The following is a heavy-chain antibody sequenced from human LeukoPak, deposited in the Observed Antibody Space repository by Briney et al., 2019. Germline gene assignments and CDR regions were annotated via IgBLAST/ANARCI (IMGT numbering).Heavy chain of an antibody. V-gene: IGHV3-23*01. CDR3: AKGSPYSGSYYGFDY. CDR2: ISSSGGST. Sequence: GGSLRLSCAASGFTFSSYAMSWVRQAPGKGLEWVSAISSSGGSTYYADSVKGRFTISRDNSKNTLYLQMNSLRAEDTAVYYCAKGSPYSGSYYGFDYWGQGTLVTVSS. D-gene: IGHD1-26*01. J-gene: IGHJ4*02. CDR1: GFTFSSYA.